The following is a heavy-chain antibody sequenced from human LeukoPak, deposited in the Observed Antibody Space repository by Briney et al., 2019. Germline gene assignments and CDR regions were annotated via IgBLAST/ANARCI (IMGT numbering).Heavy chain of an antibody. CDR1: GFTFSSYW. CDR3: ARTYYYDSSGYPFDY. D-gene: IGHD3-22*01. Sequence: QSGGSLRLSCAASGFTFSSYWMHWVRHAPGKGLVWVSRINSDGSSTSYADSVKGRFTISRDNAKNTLYLQMNSLRAEDTAVYYCARTYYYDSSGYPFDYWGQGTLVTVSS. CDR2: INSDGSST. J-gene: IGHJ4*02. V-gene: IGHV3-74*01.